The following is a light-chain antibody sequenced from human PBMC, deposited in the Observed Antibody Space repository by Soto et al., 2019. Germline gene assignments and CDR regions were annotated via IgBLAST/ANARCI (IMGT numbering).Light chain of an antibody. Sequence: QSALTQPPSVSGSPGQSVTISCTGTSSDVGSYNRVSWYQQSPGTAPKLMIYDVSNRPSGVSDRFSGSKSGNTASLTISGLQAEEEADYYCNSYTTSNTYVFGSGTKVTVL. CDR2: DVS. V-gene: IGLV2-18*02. CDR3: NSYTTSNTYV. CDR1: SSDVGSYNR. J-gene: IGLJ1*01.